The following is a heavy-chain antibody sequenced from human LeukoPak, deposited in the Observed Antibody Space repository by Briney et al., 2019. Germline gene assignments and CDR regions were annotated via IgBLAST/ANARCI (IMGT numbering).Heavy chain of an antibody. Sequence: GESLRTSCKGSGYTFSSYWIGWVRQMPGKGLEWMGIIYPGDSDTRYSPSLQGQVTISVDTSIGTAYLQWSSLKASDTAIYYCARQNDFRLDYWGQGTLVTVSS. CDR2: IYPGDSDT. D-gene: IGHD3-3*01. CDR1: GYTFSSYW. V-gene: IGHV5-51*01. CDR3: ARQNDFRLDY. J-gene: IGHJ4*02.